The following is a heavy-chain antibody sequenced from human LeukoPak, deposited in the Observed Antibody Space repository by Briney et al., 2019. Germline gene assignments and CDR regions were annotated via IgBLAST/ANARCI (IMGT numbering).Heavy chain of an antibody. V-gene: IGHV4-30-4*01. Sequence: SETLSLTSTVSGGSISSGDYYWSWIRQPPGKGLEWIGYIYYSGSTYYNPSLKSRVTISVDTSKNQFSLKLSSVTAADTAVYYCARVGGSFTITGTTRWFDPWGQGTLVTVSS. D-gene: IGHD1-7*01. CDR1: GGSISSGDYY. CDR2: IYYSGST. J-gene: IGHJ5*02. CDR3: ARVGGSFTITGTTRWFDP.